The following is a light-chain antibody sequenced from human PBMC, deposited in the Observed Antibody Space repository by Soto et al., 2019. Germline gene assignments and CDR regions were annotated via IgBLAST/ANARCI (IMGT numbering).Light chain of an antibody. Sequence: EIVLTQSPGTLSLSPGERATLSCRASQSVSSSYLAWYQQKPGQAPRVLIYGASSRATGIPDRFSGSGSGTDFIFTISRLEPEDFAVYYCQQYGGWTFGQGTKGDIK. J-gene: IGKJ1*01. CDR2: GAS. CDR1: QSVSSSY. V-gene: IGKV3-20*01. CDR3: QQYGGWT.